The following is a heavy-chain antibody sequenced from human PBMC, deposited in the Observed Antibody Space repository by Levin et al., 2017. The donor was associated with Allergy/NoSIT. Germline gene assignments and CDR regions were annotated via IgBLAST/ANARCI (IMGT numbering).Heavy chain of an antibody. J-gene: IGHJ5*02. CDR3: AHRRSFNWFDP. CDR2: IYWDDDK. V-gene: IGHV2-5*02. CDR1: GFSLSTREVG. Sequence: SGPTLVKPTQTLTLTCTFSGFSLSTREVGVGWIRQPPGKALEWLALIYWDDDKRYSPSLKSRLTITKATSKNQVVFTMPNMDPVDTATYYCAHRRSFNWFDPWGQGTLVTVSS. D-gene: IGHD6-6*01.